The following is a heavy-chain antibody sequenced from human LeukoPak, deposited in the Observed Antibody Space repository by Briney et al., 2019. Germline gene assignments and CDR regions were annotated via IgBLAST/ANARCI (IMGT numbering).Heavy chain of an antibody. CDR1: SGSISIYY. CDR3: ARHKYNGYSYGGNFDY. CDR2: IYYSGST. Sequence: PSEPLSLTCTVSSGSISIYYWSWMRQSPGKGLEWSGYIYYSGSTYYNPSLKSRVTISVDTSKNQFSLKLSSVTAADTAVYYCARHKYNGYSYGGNFDYWGQGTLVTVSS. D-gene: IGHD5-18*01. J-gene: IGHJ4*02. V-gene: IGHV4-59*08.